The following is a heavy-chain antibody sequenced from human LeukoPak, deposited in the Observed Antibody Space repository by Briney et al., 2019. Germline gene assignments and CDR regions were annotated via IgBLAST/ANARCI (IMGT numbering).Heavy chain of an antibody. CDR1: GFTFSSNY. J-gene: IGHJ4*02. Sequence: GGSLRLSCAASGFTFSSNYMSWVRQAPGKGLEWVSVLYSGASTYYADSVKGRFTISRHNSKNTLYLQMNSLRAEDTAVYYCASTVGSYLLFDYWGQGTLVTVSS. CDR2: LYSGAST. CDR3: ASTVGSYLLFDY. V-gene: IGHV3-53*04. D-gene: IGHD1-26*01.